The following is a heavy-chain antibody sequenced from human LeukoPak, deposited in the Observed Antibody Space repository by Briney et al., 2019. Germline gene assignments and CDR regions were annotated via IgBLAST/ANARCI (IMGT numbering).Heavy chain of an antibody. Sequence: GGSLRLSCVASGFTFSSSTMNWVRQAPGKGLEWVSSISSSSIYIYSADSVKGRFTISRDNAKNSLSLQMNSLRAEDTAVYYCARSPPYWSSTSCYAGDYWGQGTLVTVSS. J-gene: IGHJ4*02. CDR3: ARSPPYWSSTSCYAGDY. D-gene: IGHD2-2*01. CDR2: ISSSSIYI. V-gene: IGHV3-21*01. CDR1: GFTFSSST.